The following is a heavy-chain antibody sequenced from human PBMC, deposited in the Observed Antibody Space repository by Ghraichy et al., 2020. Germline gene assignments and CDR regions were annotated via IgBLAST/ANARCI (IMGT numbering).Heavy chain of an antibody. V-gene: IGHV3-23*01. CDR3: AKDRPKNMAMPASDLDS. D-gene: IGHD3-3*01. J-gene: IGHJ4*02. Sequence: GGSLRLSCAASGFSFRSYALSWARQAPGKGLEWVSTISGSSGDIFYADSVKGRFITFRDNSKSSLFLQMSGLRADDTAVYYCAKDRPKNMAMPASDLDSWGQGTLVTVSS. CDR1: GFSFRSYA. CDR2: ISGSSGDI.